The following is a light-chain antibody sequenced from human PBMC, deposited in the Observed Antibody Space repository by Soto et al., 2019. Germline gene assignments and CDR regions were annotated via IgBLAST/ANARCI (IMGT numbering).Light chain of an antibody. Sequence: DLQLTQSPSSLSASVGDRVTITCRASQSINSYLNWYQQKPGKAPKPLIYAATNLQSGVPSRFSGSGSGTDFTLTISSLQPEDFATFYCQQSYSTPWTFGQGTKVEIK. CDR1: QSINSY. J-gene: IGKJ1*01. CDR2: AAT. CDR3: QQSYSTPWT. V-gene: IGKV1-39*01.